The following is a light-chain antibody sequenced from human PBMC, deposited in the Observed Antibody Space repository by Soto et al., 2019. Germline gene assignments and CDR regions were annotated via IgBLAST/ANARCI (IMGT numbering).Light chain of an antibody. CDR3: QHYNDYSWT. V-gene: IGKV1-5*03. Sequence: DIPMTQSPSTLSASVGDRVTITCRASQSISVWLAWYQQKPGKAPNLLIYKTSSLETGVPSRFSGSGSGTEFTLTISSLQPDVFATYYCQHYNDYSWTFGQGTKVEIK. CDR2: KTS. CDR1: QSISVW. J-gene: IGKJ1*01.